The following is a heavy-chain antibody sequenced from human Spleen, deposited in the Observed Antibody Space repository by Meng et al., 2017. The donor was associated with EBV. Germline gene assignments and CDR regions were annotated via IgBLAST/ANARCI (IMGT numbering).Heavy chain of an antibody. CDR2: IYWDDDK. V-gene: IGHV2-5*02. CDR3: AHAPLYYYASGSPSPFDY. J-gene: IGHJ4*02. Sequence: QIPLKESGPTLVKPTQTLTLTCTFSGFSLSTSGVRVGWIRQPPGKALEWLALIYWDDDKHYSPSLKSRLTITKDTSKNQVVLTMTNMDPVDTATYYCAHAPLYYYASGSPSPFDYWGQGTLVTVSS. D-gene: IGHD3-10*01. CDR1: GFSLSTSGVR.